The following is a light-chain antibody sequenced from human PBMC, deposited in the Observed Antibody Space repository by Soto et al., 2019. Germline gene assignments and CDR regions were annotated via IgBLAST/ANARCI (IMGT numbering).Light chain of an antibody. Sequence: IQLTQSPSSLSASVGDTVTITCRASQAIGSYFAWYQQRPGTAPKLLIYSASTLHSGVPSRFSGSGSGTDFTLTISSLQPDDFATYYCQQYNTYSRTFGQGTKVEIK. CDR1: QAIGSY. V-gene: IGKV1-9*01. J-gene: IGKJ1*01. CDR3: QQYNTYSRT. CDR2: SAS.